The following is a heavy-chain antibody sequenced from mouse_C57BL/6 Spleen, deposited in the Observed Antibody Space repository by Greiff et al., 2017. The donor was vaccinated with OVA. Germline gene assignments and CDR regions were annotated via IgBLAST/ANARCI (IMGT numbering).Heavy chain of an antibody. V-gene: IGHV1-81*01. D-gene: IGHD1-1*01. CDR1: GYTFTSYG. CDR2: IYPRSGNT. CDR3: ARASYYGSSLTFDY. Sequence: QVQLQQSGAELARPGASVKLSCKASGYTFTSYGISWVKQRTGQGLEWIGEIYPRSGNTYYNEKFKGKATLTAAKSSSTAYMELRSLTSEDSAVYFCARASYYGSSLTFDYRGPGTTLTVSS. J-gene: IGHJ2*01.